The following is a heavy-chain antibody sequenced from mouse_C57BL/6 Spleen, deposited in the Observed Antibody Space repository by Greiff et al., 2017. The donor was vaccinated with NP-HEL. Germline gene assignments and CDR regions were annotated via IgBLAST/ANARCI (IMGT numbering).Heavy chain of an antibody. CDR1: GYTFTSYW. V-gene: IGHV1-55*01. CDR3: ARRRGDYAMDY. J-gene: IGHJ4*01. CDR2: IYPGSGST. Sequence: VKLQQPGAELVKPGASVKMSCKASGYTFTSYWITWVKQRPGQGLEWIGDIYPGSGSTNYNEKFKSKATLTVDTSSSTAYMQLSSLTSEDSAVYYCARRRGDYAMDYWGQGTSVTVSS.